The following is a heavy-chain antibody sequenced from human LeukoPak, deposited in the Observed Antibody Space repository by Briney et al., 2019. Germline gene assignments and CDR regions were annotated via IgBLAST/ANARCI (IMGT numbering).Heavy chain of an antibody. D-gene: IGHD6-13*01. CDR3: ASLAAAGSSWDF. CDR1: GYTFIGYY. CDR2: INPNSGGT. J-gene: IGHJ4*02. Sequence: ASVKVSCKASGYTFIGYYMHWVRQAPGQGLEWMGWINPNSGGTNYAQKFQGRVTMTRDTSISTAYMELSRLRSDDTAVYYCASLAAAGSSWDFWGQGTLVTVSS. V-gene: IGHV1-2*02.